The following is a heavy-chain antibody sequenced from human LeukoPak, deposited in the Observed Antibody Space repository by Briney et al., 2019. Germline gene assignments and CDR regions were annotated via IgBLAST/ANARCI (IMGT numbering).Heavy chain of an antibody. J-gene: IGHJ4*02. CDR1: GGSISSYY. V-gene: IGHV4-59*01. D-gene: IGHD3-22*01. Sequence: SETLSLTCTVSGGSISSYYWSWIRQPPGKGLEWIGYIYYSGSTNYNPSLKSRVTISVDTSKNQFSLKLSSVTAADTAVYYCARGTYYYDRSGYWDYWGQGTLVTVSS. CDR2: IYYSGST. CDR3: ARGTYYYDRSGYWDY.